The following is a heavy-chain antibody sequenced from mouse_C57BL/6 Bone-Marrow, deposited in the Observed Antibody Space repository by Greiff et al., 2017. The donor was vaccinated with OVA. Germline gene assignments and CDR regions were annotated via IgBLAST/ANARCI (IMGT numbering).Heavy chain of an antibody. J-gene: IGHJ3*01. CDR1: GYSFTGYY. Sequence: EVQLQQSGPELVKPGASVKISCKASGYSFTGYYMNWVKQSPEKSLGWIGEINPSTGGTTYNQKFKAKATLTVDKSSSTAYMQLKSLTSEDSAVYYCARVDAYWGQGTLVTVSA. CDR2: INPSTGGT. CDR3: ARVDAY. V-gene: IGHV1-42*01.